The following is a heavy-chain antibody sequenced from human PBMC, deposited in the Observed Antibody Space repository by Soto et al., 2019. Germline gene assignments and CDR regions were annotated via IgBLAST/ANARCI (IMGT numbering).Heavy chain of an antibody. CDR1: GFTFSSYS. CDR3: ARDEAGYSSAWTIDY. J-gene: IGHJ4*02. Sequence: EVQLVESGGGLVKPGGSLRLSCAASGFTFSSYSMNWVRQAPGKGLEWVSSISSSSSYIHYADSVKGRFTISRDNAKNSLYLLMNSLRAEDTAVYYCARDEAGYSSAWTIDYWGQGTLVTVSS. V-gene: IGHV3-21*01. CDR2: ISSSSSYI. D-gene: IGHD6-19*01.